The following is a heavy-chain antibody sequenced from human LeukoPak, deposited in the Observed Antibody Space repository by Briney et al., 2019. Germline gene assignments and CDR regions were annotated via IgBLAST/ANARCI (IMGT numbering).Heavy chain of an antibody. D-gene: IGHD3-22*01. CDR1: GGSISSATYY. J-gene: IGHJ4*02. CDR3: ARDQYYDVSTYYEIDY. V-gene: IGHV4-61*02. CDR2: IYTGGST. Sequence: SETLSLTCTVSGGSISSATYYWSWIRQPAGKGLEWIGRIYTGGSTNYNPSLKSRVTISVDTSKNQFSLKMTSVTAADTAVYYCARDQYYDVSTYYEIDYWGQGTLVTVSS.